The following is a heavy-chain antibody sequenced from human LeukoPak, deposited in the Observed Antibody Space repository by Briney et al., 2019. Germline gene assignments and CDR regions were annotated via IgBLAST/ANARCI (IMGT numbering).Heavy chain of an antibody. D-gene: IGHD3-10*01. Sequence: ASVKVSCKASGGTFSSYAISWVRQAPGQGLEWMGGIIPIFGTANYAQKFQGRVTITADESTSTAYMELSSLRSEDTAVYYCARVFSRVTTYYYGSGSYLLDWGQGTLVTVSS. CDR3: ARVFSRVTTYYYGSGSYLLD. J-gene: IGHJ4*02. V-gene: IGHV1-69*13. CDR1: GGTFSSYA. CDR2: IIPIFGTA.